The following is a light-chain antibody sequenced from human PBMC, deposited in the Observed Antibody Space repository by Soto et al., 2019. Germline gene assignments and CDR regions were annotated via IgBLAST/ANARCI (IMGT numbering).Light chain of an antibody. CDR2: DAS. CDR3: QQRSYSPG. J-gene: IGKJ4*02. CDR1: QSVSSY. V-gene: IGKV3-11*01. Sequence: EIVLTQSPATLSLSPGERATLSCRASQSVSSYLAWYQQKPGQAPRLLIYDASNRATGIPARFSGSGSGTDFTPFIRSLEPEDFAVYYCQQRSYSPGFGGRTKVDIK.